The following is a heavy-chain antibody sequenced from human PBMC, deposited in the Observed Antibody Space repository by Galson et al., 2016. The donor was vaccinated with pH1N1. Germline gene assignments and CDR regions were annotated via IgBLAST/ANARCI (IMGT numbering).Heavy chain of an antibody. CDR2: ISGSGSRT. V-gene: IGHV3-23*01. CDR1: GFTLSNYA. D-gene: IGHD1-26*01. J-gene: IGHJ4*02. CDR3: AKDKVGTTTLLAFFDY. Sequence: SLRLSCAASGFTLSNYAMSWVRQAPGKGLEWVSGISGSGSRTYLADSVKGRFTSSRDNSKNTLYLQMDRLTAEDTAIYYCAKDKVGTTTLLAFFDYWGQGSLVTVSS.